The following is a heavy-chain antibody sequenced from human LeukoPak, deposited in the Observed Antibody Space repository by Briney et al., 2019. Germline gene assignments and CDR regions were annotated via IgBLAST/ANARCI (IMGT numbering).Heavy chain of an antibody. V-gene: IGHV3-48*01. D-gene: IGHD2/OR15-2a*01. CDR3: ARDADSTTLDYNYMDV. CDR1: GFTFSTYS. J-gene: IGHJ6*03. CDR2: ISSSSSTI. Sequence: AGGSLRLSCAASGFTFSTYSMNWVRQAPGKGLEWVSYISSSSSTIYYADSVKGRSTISRDNAKNSLYLQMNSLRAEDTAVYYCARDADSTTLDYNYMDVWGKGTTVTVSS.